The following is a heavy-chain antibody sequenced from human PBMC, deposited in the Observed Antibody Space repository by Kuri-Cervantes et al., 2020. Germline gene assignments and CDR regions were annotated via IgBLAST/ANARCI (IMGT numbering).Heavy chain of an antibody. V-gene: IGHV3-11*01. D-gene: IGHD3-22*01. J-gene: IGHJ3*02. CDR1: GFTFSDYY. Sequence: GESLKISCAASGFTFSDYYMSWIRQAPGKGLEWVSYISSSGSTIYYADSVKGRFTISRDNAKNSLYLQMNSLRAEGTAVYYCARHHSSGYSSDDAFDIWGQGTMVTVSS. CDR3: ARHHSSGYSSDDAFDI. CDR2: ISSSGSTI.